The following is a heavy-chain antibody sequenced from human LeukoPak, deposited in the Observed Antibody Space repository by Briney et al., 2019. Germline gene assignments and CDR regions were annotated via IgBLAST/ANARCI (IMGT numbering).Heavy chain of an antibody. D-gene: IGHD1-26*01. J-gene: IGHJ4*02. V-gene: IGHV4-34*01. Sequence: KSSETLSLTCAVYGVSFSGYYWSWIRQPPGKGLEWIWEINHSGSTSYNPSLKSRVTISVDTSKNQFSLKLSSVTAADTAVYYCARIRGGSYYHFDYWGQGTLVTVSS. CDR1: GVSFSGYY. CDR3: ARIRGGSYYHFDY. CDR2: INHSGST.